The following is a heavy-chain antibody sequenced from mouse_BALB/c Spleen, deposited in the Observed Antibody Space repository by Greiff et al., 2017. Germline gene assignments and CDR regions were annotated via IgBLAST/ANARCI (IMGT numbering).Heavy chain of an antibody. CDR3: ARGEGNYVMDY. Sequence: EVQLQQSGPELVKPGASVKMSCKASGYTFTSYVMHWVKQKPGQGLEWIGYINPYNDGTKYNEKFKGKATLTSDKSSSTAYMELSSLTSEDSAVYYCARGEGNYVMDYWGQRTSVTVSS. J-gene: IGHJ4*01. CDR1: GYTFTSYV. CDR2: INPYNDGT. D-gene: IGHD2-1*01. V-gene: IGHV1-14*01.